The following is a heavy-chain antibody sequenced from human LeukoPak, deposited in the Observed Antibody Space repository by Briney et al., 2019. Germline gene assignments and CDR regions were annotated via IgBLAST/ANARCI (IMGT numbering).Heavy chain of an antibody. CDR3: AKDLDIVGVPAASGLGY. V-gene: IGHV3-30*02. J-gene: IGHJ4*02. D-gene: IGHD2-2*03. Sequence: PGGSLRLSCAASGFTFSSYGMHWVRQAPGKGLEWVAFIRYDGSNKYYADSVKGRFTISRDNSKNTLYLQMYSLRAEDTAVYYCAKDLDIVGVPAASGLGYWGQGTLVTVSS. CDR2: IRYDGSNK. CDR1: GFTFSSYG.